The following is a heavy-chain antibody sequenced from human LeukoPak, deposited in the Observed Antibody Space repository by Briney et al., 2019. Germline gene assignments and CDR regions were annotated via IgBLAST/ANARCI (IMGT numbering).Heavy chain of an antibody. D-gene: IGHD4-17*01. CDR3: ARVTTTEVDY. Sequence: SETLSLTCAVYGGSFSGYYWSWIRQPPGKGLEWIGEINHSGSTNYNPSLKSRVTISVDTSKNQFSLKLSSVTAADTAVYYCARVTTTEVDYWGQGTLVAVSS. CDR1: GGSFSGYY. CDR2: INHSGST. V-gene: IGHV4-34*01. J-gene: IGHJ4*02.